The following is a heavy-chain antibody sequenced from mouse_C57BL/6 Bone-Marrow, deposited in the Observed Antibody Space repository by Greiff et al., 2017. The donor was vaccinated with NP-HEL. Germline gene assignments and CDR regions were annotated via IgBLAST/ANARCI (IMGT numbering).Heavy chain of an antibody. CDR2: INPNNGGT. Sequence: VQLQQSGPELVKPGASVKISCKASGYTFTDYYMNWVKQSHGKSLEWIGDINPNNGGTSYNQKFKGKATLTVDKSSSTAYMELRSLTSEDSAVYYCARDDYYSNYWYFDVWGTGTTVTVSS. J-gene: IGHJ1*03. CDR1: GYTFTDYY. V-gene: IGHV1-26*01. CDR3: ARDDYYSNYWYFDV. D-gene: IGHD2-5*01.